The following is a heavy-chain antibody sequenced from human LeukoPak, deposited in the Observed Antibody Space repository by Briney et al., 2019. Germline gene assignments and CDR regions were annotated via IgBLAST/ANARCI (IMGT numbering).Heavy chain of an antibody. J-gene: IGHJ4*02. CDR1: GGSISTNH. V-gene: IGHV4-59*08. CDR3: ARLGSSGSFDY. Sequence: PSETRSLTCTVSGGSISTNHWSWIRQPPEKGLEWIGYMYNSGSTNYNPSLKSRVTISVDTSKNQLSLKLSSVTAADTAVYYCARLGSSGSFDYWGQGTLVTVSS. D-gene: IGHD6-19*01. CDR2: MYNSGST.